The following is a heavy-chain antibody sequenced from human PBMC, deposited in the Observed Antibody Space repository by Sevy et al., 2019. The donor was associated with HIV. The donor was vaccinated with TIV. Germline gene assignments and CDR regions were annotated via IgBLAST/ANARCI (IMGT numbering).Heavy chain of an antibody. Sequence: SETLSLTCTVSGGSISSYYWSWIRQPTGKGLEWIGRIYTSGSTNYNPSLKSRVTMSVDTSKNQFSLKLSSVTAADTAVYYCARAYHYDFWSGYYYYYGMDVWGQGTTVTVSS. J-gene: IGHJ6*02. V-gene: IGHV4-4*07. CDR3: ARAYHYDFWSGYYYYYGMDV. D-gene: IGHD3-3*01. CDR1: GGSISSYY. CDR2: IYTSGST.